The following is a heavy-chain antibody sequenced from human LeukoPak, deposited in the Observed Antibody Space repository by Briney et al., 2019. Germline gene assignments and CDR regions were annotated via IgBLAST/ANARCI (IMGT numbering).Heavy chain of an antibody. Sequence: PSETLSLTCTVSGGSVSSTTYYWSWIRQHPGKGLEWIASINYSGSTYYNPSLKSRVTISVDTSENQFSLKLSSVTAADTAVYYCARYVVYGSGKYYFDYWGQGTLVTVSS. CDR3: ARYVVYGSGKYYFDY. V-gene: IGHV4-39*01. CDR1: GGSVSSTTYY. CDR2: INYSGST. J-gene: IGHJ4*02. D-gene: IGHD3-10*01.